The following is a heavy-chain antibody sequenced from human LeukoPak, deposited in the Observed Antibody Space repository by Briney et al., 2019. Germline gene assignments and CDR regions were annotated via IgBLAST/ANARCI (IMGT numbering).Heavy chain of an antibody. D-gene: IGHD4-17*01. CDR3: ARDGPHNYGDSDY. CDR2: IIPIFGTA. J-gene: IGHJ4*02. Sequence: ASVKVSCKASGDTFSSYAISWVRQAPGQGLEWMGGIIPIFGTANYAQKFQGRITITADESTSTAYMELSRLRSEDTAVYYCARDGPHNYGDSDYWGQGTLVTVSS. CDR1: GDTFSSYA. V-gene: IGHV1-69*13.